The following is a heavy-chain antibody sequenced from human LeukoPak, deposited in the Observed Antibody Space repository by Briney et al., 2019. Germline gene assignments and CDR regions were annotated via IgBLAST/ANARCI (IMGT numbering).Heavy chain of an antibody. Sequence: SETLSLTCAVSGSAIRTGYYWGWPRQPPGKELEWIGSIYHGGSTYYTPSLKSRVTISVDTSKNHFSLSLNSVTVADSAVYYCARYRYGGPADYWGPGTLITVSS. CDR2: IYHGGST. CDR1: GSAIRTGYY. J-gene: IGHJ4*02. D-gene: IGHD3-16*02. CDR3: ARYRYGGPADY. V-gene: IGHV4-38-2*01.